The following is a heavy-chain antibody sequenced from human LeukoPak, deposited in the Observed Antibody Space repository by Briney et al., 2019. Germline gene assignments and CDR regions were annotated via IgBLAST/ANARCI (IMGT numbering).Heavy chain of an antibody. Sequence: ASVKVSCKASGYTFTRDSINWVRQAPGQGLEWMGWISPYNDNAKYAQKFQGRVTMTTDTSTSTAYMEVRSLRFDDTAVYYCARTYYYDSSGYFDYWGQGTLVTVSS. CDR3: ARTYYYDSSGYFDY. D-gene: IGHD3-22*01. CDR1: GYTFTRDS. V-gene: IGHV1-18*01. J-gene: IGHJ4*02. CDR2: ISPYNDNA.